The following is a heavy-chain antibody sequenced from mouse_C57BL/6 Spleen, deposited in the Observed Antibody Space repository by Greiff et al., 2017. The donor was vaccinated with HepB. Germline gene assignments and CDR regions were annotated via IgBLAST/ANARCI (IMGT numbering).Heavy chain of an antibody. D-gene: IGHD1-1*01. J-gene: IGHJ2*01. CDR2: INPSNGGT. V-gene: IGHV1-53*01. Sequence: QVQLQQPGTELVKPGASVKLSCKASGYTFTSYWMHWVKQRPGQGLEWIGNINPSNGGTNYNEKFKSKATLTVDKSSSTAYMQLSSLTSEDSAVYYCARDGIYYYGSSLFDYWGQGTTLTVSS. CDR1: GYTFTSYW. CDR3: ARDGIYYYGSSLFDY.